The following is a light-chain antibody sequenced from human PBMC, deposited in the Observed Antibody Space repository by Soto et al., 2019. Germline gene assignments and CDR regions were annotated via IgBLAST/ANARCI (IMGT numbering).Light chain of an antibody. J-gene: IGLJ2*01. Sequence: QSVLTQPPSVSGAPGQRVTISCTGSSSNIGAGYDVHWYQQLPGTAPKLLIYGNSNRPSGVPDRFSGSKSGTSASLAITGLQAEDEADYYCQSYDSSLGGPEFGGGTKVTVL. V-gene: IGLV1-40*01. CDR1: SSNIGAGYD. CDR2: GNS. CDR3: QSYDSSLGGPE.